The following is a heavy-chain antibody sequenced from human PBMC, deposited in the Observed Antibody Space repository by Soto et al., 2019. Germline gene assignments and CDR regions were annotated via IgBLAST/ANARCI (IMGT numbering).Heavy chain of an antibody. CDR1: GAALNSGDYY. CDR3: ARLRIATNNYKWFDP. CDR2: IYVTGAV. V-gene: IGHV4-31*03. D-gene: IGHD2-21*01. J-gene: IGHJ5*02. Sequence: SETLSLTCSVSGAALNSGDYYWSWLRQVPGKGLEWIGHIYVTGAVDYNPSLRSRITTSQDPSERQFSLNQRPVAAADRVVYYCARLRIATNNYKWFDPWGQGTLVTVSS.